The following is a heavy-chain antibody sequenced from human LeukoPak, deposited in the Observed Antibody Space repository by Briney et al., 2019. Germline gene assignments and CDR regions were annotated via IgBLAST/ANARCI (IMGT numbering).Heavy chain of an antibody. D-gene: IGHD1-26*01. Sequence: SEPLSLTCAVYRGSFNGYYWSWLRQPPGKGLEWVGEINPSGSTNHNPSLKSRVTLSVDTSKHQYSLRLSSVTAADTAVYYCARPIVEWELLGRAFDIGGQGTVGTVSS. V-gene: IGHV4-34*01. CDR3: ARPIVEWELLGRAFDI. J-gene: IGHJ3*02. CDR1: RGSFNGYY. CDR2: INPSGST.